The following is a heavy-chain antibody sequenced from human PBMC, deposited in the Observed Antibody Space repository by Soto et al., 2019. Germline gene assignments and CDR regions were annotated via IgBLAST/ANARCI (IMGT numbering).Heavy chain of an antibody. CDR2: INPDNGNT. V-gene: IGHV1-3*01. J-gene: IGHJ2*01. CDR3: ARDRAVDGDFEL. Sequence: QVQVVQSGAEVKKPGASVKVSCKASGYTFSSCAIHWVRQAPGQRLEWMGWINPDNGNTKYSQKFQGRLSITRDTSATTAYMDLSSLRSEDTAVYYCARDRAVDGDFELWGRGTLVTVSS. CDR1: GYTFSSCA. D-gene: IGHD6-19*01.